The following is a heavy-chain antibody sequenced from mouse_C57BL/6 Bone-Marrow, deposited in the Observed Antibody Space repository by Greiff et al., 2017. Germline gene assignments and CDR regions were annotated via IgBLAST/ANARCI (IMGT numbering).Heavy chain of an antibody. Sequence: VQLQQSGPGLVQPSQSLSITCTASGYSLTSYGVHWVRQSPGKGLEWLGVIWRGGSTDYNAAFMSRLSITKDNSNSQVFCKMNSLQADDTAIYYCSKFDGYPYAMDYWGQGTSVTVSS. V-gene: IGHV2-5*01. D-gene: IGHD2-3*01. J-gene: IGHJ4*01. CDR2: IWRGGST. CDR1: GYSLTSYG. CDR3: SKFDGYPYAMDY.